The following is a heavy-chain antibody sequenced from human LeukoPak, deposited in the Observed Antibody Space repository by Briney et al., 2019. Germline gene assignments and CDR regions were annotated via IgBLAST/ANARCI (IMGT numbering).Heavy chain of an antibody. J-gene: IGHJ4*02. CDR1: GFTFSEYG. Sequence: QPGGSLRLSCAASGFTFSEYGMHWVRQTPVKGLEWVAVIWNDGSYEYYGDSVKGRFTISRDNSKNTLYLQMNSLRVEDTAVYYCAKPTRGGGGSFLIAYWGQGTLVTVSS. D-gene: IGHD1-26*01. CDR2: IWNDGSYE. CDR3: AKPTRGGGGSFLIAY. V-gene: IGHV3-33*06.